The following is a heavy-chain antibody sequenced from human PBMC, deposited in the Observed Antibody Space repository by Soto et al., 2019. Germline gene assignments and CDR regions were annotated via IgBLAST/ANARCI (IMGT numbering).Heavy chain of an antibody. Sequence: GGSLRLSCAASGFTFSNFAMTWVRQAPGAGLEWVPSISGTDDYTYYADSVKGRFTISRDNSKNTLSVQVDSLRVEDTALYYCAKDGGSVCSGGTCYFQAPDYWGQGTLVTVSS. D-gene: IGHD2-15*01. CDR2: ISGTDDYT. V-gene: IGHV3-23*01. CDR1: GFTFSNFA. CDR3: AKDGGSVCSGGTCYFQAPDY. J-gene: IGHJ4*02.